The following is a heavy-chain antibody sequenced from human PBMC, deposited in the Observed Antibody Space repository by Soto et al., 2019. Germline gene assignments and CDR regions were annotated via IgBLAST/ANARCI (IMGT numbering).Heavy chain of an antibody. CDR2: IFYSGST. J-gene: IGHJ5*01. CDR3: ASMIGDPVLSFDS. V-gene: IGHV4-59*01. Sequence: QVQLQESGPGLVKPSETLSLTCTVSGGSISSYYWSWIRQPPGKGLEWIGFIFYSGSTSYNPSLKSRVNISRDTSEYQFSLKLNSVTAADTAVYYCASMIGDPVLSFDSWGQGTLVAVSS. D-gene: IGHD3-10*02. CDR1: GGSISSYY.